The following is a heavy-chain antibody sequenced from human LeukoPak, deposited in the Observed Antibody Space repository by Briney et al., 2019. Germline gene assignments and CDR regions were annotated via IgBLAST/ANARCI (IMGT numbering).Heavy chain of an antibody. CDR2: ISYDGSNN. Sequence: GGSLRLSCAASGFTFSTYAMNWVRRAPGKGLEWVAVISYDGSNNYYADSVKGRFTISRDNSKNTLYLQMNSLRAEDTAVYYCARDGFHAFDIWGQGTMVTVSS. CDR1: GFTFSTYA. CDR3: ARDGFHAFDI. V-gene: IGHV3-30*04. J-gene: IGHJ3*02.